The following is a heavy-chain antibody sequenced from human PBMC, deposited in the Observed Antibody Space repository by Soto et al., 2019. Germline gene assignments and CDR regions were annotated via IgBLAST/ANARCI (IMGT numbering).Heavy chain of an antibody. D-gene: IGHD6-13*01. J-gene: IGHJ6*02. CDR3: AREDYGSSSWYRFPVYYYYGMDV. Sequence: QVQLVQSGAEVKKPGASVKVSCKASGYTFTSYGISWVRQAPGQGIEWMGWISAYNGNTNYAQKLQGRVTMTTDTSTSTAYMELRSLRSDDTAVYYCAREDYGSSSWYRFPVYYYYGMDVWGQGTTVTVSS. V-gene: IGHV1-18*01. CDR2: ISAYNGNT. CDR1: GYTFTSYG.